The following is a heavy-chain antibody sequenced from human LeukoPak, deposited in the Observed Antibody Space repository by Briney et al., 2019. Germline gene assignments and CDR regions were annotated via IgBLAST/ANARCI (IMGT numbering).Heavy chain of an antibody. CDR2: IYYSGST. Sequence: SETLSLTCTVSGGSISSYYWSWIRQPPGKGLEWIGYIYYSGSTNYNPSLKSRVTISVDTSKNQFSLKLSSVTAADTAVYYRARDIYEGGWFDPWGQGTLVTVSS. V-gene: IGHV4-59*01. J-gene: IGHJ5*02. CDR1: GGSISSYY. D-gene: IGHD3-3*01. CDR3: ARDIYEGGWFDP.